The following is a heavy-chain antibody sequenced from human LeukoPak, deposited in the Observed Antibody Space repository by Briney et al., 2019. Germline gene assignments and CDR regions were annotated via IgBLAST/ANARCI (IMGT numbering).Heavy chain of an antibody. J-gene: IGHJ5*02. CDR1: GGTFSSYA. Sequence: ASVKVSCKASGGTFSSYAISWVRQAPGQGLEWMGGIIPIFGTANYAQKFQGRVTITADESTSTAYMELSSLRSEGTAVYYCARDPNYYDSSGYDWFDPWGQGTLVTVSS. D-gene: IGHD3-22*01. CDR2: IIPIFGTA. CDR3: ARDPNYYDSSGYDWFDP. V-gene: IGHV1-69*13.